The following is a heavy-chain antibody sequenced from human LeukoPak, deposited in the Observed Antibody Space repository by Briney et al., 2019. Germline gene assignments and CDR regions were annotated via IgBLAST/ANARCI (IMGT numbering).Heavy chain of an antibody. CDR1: GGSISSSY. CDR3: ARHDRREYTDYYYYGMDV. D-gene: IGHD1-14*01. V-gene: IGHV4-59*08. Sequence: SETLSLTCTVSGGSISSSYWSWIRQPPGKGLEWIGYISYSGSTNYNPSLKSRVTISVDTSKNQFSLKLSSVTAADTAVYYCARHDRREYTDYYYYGMDVWGQGTTVTVSS. J-gene: IGHJ6*02. CDR2: ISYSGST.